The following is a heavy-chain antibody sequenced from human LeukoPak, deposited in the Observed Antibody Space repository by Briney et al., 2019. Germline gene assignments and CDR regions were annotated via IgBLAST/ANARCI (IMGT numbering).Heavy chain of an antibody. Sequence: SETLSLTCAVYGGSFSGYYWSWIRQPPGKGLEWIGEINHSGSTNYNPSLKSRVTISVDTSKNQFSLKLSSVTAADTAVYYCARRYYGSGALDYWGQGTLVTVSS. CDR3: ARRYYGSGALDY. V-gene: IGHV4-34*01. CDR1: GGSFSGYY. CDR2: INHSGST. J-gene: IGHJ4*02. D-gene: IGHD3-10*01.